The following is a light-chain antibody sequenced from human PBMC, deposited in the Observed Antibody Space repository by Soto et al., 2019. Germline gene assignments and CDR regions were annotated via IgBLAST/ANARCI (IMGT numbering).Light chain of an antibody. V-gene: IGKV3-20*01. CDR1: QSVSSSY. CDR3: QQYGSSPFN. J-gene: IGKJ3*01. CDR2: GAS. Sequence: EIVLTQSPGTLSLSPGERATLSCRASQSVSSSYLAWYQQKPGQAHRLLIYGASSRATGIPGRFSGSGSVTDFNPTISRLEPEDFAVYYCQQYGSSPFNFGPGTKVDIK.